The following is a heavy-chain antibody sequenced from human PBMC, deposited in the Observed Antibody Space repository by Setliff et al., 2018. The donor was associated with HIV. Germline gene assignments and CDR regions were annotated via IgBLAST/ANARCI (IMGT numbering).Heavy chain of an antibody. CDR3: AKDKGQTSADY. CDR2: IRSDGTKT. Sequence: QAGGSLRLSCATSGLTFSACGMHWVRQAPGKGLEWVASIRSDGTKTYYRDSVTGRFTISRDDSKNTLYLQMNSLRADDTAMYYCAKDKGQTSADYWGQGTRVTVSS. J-gene: IGHJ4*02. V-gene: IGHV3-30*02. CDR1: GLTFSACG.